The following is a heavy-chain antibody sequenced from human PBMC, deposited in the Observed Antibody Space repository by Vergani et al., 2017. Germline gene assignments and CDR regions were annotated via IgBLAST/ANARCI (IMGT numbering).Heavy chain of an antibody. CDR2: IDHTGRP. CDR1: GGSFTSYH. CDR3: AGVNTETNGHLYYYYYMDV. V-gene: IGHV4-34*01. J-gene: IGHJ6*03. Sequence: QVQLQQWGGGLLKPSETLSLTCVVNGGSFTSYHWTWIRQSPGEGLEWVGDIDHTGRPDYNPSLKSRLTMSVDKSRNQFSLTLNSVTATDTEIYFCAGVNTETNGHLYYYYYMDVWDQGTAVTVS. D-gene: IGHD4-11*01.